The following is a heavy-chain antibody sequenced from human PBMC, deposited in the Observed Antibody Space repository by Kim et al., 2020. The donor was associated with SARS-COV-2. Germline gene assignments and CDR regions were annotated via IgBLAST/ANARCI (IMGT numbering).Heavy chain of an antibody. D-gene: IGHD3-22*01. V-gene: IGHV3-33*01. CDR2: YDGSNK. J-gene: IGHJ4*02. Sequence: YDGSNKYYADSVKGRFTNSRENSKKPLYLQMNSLRAEDTAVYYCAGGYDYWGQGTLVTVSS. CDR3: AGGYDY.